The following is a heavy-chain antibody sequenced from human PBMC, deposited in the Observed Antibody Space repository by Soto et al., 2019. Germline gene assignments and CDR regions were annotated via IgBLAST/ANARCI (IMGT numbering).Heavy chain of an antibody. D-gene: IGHD6-13*01. CDR2: IYHSGST. J-gene: IGHJ3*02. CDR1: GGSISSSNW. V-gene: IGHV4-4*02. Sequence: ASETLSLTCAVSGGSISSSNWWSWVRQPPGKGLEWIGEIYHSGSTNYNPSLKSRVTISVDKSKNQFSLKLSSVTAADTAVYYCARDLAAAGTNDAFDIWGQGTMVTVSS. CDR3: ARDLAAAGTNDAFDI.